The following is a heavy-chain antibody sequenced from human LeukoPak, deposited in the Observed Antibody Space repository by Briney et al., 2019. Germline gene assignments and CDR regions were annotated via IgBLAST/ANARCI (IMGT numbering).Heavy chain of an antibody. D-gene: IGHD3-10*01. CDR1: GYSFTSYW. Sequence: GESLKISXKGSGYSFTSYWIGWVRQMPGKGQEWMGIIYPGDSDTIYSPSFQGQVTISADKSISTAYLQWSSLKASDTAMYYCVRHQWGMVRGVIITPDYWGQGTLVTVSS. CDR2: IYPGDSDT. J-gene: IGHJ4*02. V-gene: IGHV5-51*01. CDR3: VRHQWGMVRGVIITPDY.